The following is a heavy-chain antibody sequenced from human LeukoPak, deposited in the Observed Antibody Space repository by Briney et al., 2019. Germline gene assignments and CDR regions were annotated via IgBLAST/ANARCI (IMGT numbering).Heavy chain of an antibody. CDR3: ARGPLIAAAGTW. Sequence: PGGSLRLSCAASGFTFSSYWMSWVRQALGEGLEWVAKINQDGTEKAYVDSVRGRFTISRDNAKNSLFLQMNSLRAEDTAVYYCARGPLIAAAGTWWGQGTLVTVSS. J-gene: IGHJ4*02. V-gene: IGHV3-7*03. D-gene: IGHD6-13*01. CDR1: GFTFSSYW. CDR2: INQDGTEK.